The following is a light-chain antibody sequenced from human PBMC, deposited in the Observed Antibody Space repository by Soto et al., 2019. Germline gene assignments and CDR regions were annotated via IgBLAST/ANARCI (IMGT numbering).Light chain of an antibody. CDR1: SSDVGGYNY. Sequence: QSVLTQPASVSGSPGQSITISCTGTSSDVGGYNYVSWYQQHPGKAPKLMIYEVSNRPSGVSNRFSGSKSGNTASLTISGLQAEDESDYYCSSYTISSTLVXGTGTKVTV. CDR3: SSYTISSTLV. V-gene: IGLV2-14*01. J-gene: IGLJ1*01. CDR2: EVS.